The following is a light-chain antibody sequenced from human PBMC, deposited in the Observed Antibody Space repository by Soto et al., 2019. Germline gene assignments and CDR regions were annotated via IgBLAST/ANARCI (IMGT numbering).Light chain of an antibody. CDR3: QQYNSSPFT. V-gene: IGKV1-5*01. J-gene: IGKJ3*01. Sequence: DIQMTQSPSTLSASVGDRGTITCRASQNIHNWLAWYQQKPGKAPKLLFYDASSLESGVPSRFSGSGSGTEFTLTISSLQPDDFATYYCQQYNSSPFTFGPGTKVDIK. CDR2: DAS. CDR1: QNIHNW.